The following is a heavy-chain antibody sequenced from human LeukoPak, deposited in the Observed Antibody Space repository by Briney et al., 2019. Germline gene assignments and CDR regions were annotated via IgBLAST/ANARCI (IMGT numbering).Heavy chain of an antibody. CDR1: GYTFTGYY. CDR2: INPNSGGT. D-gene: IGHD3-22*01. J-gene: IGHJ5*02. Sequence: ASVKVSCKASGYTFTGYYMHWVRQAPGQGLEWMGWINPNSGGTNYAQKFQGRVTMTRDTSISTAYMELRSLRSDDTAVYYCARAAMIPLYNWFDPWGQGTLVTVSS. V-gene: IGHV1-2*02. CDR3: ARAAMIPLYNWFDP.